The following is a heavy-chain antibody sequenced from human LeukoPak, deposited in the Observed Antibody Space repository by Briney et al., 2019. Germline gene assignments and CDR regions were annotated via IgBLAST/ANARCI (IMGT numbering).Heavy chain of an antibody. D-gene: IGHD5-24*01. CDR1: GFTFSSYE. J-gene: IGHJ4*02. V-gene: IGHV3-48*03. Sequence: GGSLRLSCAASGFTFSSYEMNWVRQAPGKGLEWVSYISSSGSTIYYADSVKGRFTISRDNAKNSLYLQMNSLRAEDTAVYYCAKVLSREMATVDPDYWGQGTLVTVSS. CDR2: ISSSGSTI. CDR3: AKVLSREMATVDPDY.